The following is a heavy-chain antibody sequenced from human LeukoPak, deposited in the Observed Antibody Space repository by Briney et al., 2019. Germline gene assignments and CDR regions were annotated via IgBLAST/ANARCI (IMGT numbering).Heavy chain of an antibody. Sequence: SVKVSCKASGGTFSSYAISWVRQAPGQGLEWMGGITPIFGTANYAQKFQGRVTITADESTSTAYMELSSLRSEDTAVYYCARPYQLLEYYYYGMDVWGQGTTVTVSS. CDR3: ARPYQLLEYYYYGMDV. CDR1: GGTFSSYA. CDR2: ITPIFGTA. D-gene: IGHD2-2*01. J-gene: IGHJ6*02. V-gene: IGHV1-69*13.